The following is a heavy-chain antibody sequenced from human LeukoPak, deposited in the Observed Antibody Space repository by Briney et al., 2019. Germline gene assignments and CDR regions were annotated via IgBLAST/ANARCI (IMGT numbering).Heavy chain of an antibody. D-gene: IGHD4-17*01. CDR2: IYYTGSA. CDR1: GGSVSNGNFY. CDR3: ARATWEDYDYYFDY. V-gene: IGHV4-61*01. J-gene: IGHJ4*02. Sequence: SETLSLTCTVSGGSVSNGNFYWSWLRQPPGKALEWIGYIYYTGSAYYSPSLEGRVRISVDTSKNQFSVKLNSVTAADTAVYYCARATWEDYDYYFDYWGQGTLVTVSS.